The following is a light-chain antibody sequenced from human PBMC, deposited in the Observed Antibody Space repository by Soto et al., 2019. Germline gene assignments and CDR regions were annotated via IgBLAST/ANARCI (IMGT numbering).Light chain of an antibody. CDR3: CSYAGSYNLI. Sequence: QSVLTQPRSVSGSPGQSVTISCTGTSSDVGGYNSVSWYQQHPGKAPKLMIYDVIKRPSGVPNRFSGSKSGNTASLSISGLQAEDEADYYCCSYAGSYNLIFGGGTKLTVL. V-gene: IGLV2-11*01. CDR1: SSDVGGYNS. CDR2: DVI. J-gene: IGLJ2*01.